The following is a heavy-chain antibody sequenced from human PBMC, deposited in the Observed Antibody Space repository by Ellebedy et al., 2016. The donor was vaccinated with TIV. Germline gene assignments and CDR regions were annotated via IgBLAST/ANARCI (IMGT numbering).Heavy chain of an antibody. CDR2: ISYDGSNK. CDR3: AKGLVLMVYAHDY. V-gene: IGHV3-30*18. CDR1: GFTFSSYG. J-gene: IGHJ4*02. D-gene: IGHD2-8*01. Sequence: GESLKISXAASGFTFSSYGMHWVRQAPGKGLEWVAVISYDGSNKYYADSVKGRFTISRDNSKNTLCLQMNSLRAEDTAVYYCAKGLVLMVYAHDYWGQGTLVTVSS.